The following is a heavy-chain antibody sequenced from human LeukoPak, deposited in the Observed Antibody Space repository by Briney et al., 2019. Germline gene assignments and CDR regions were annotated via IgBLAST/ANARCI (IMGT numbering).Heavy chain of an antibody. D-gene: IGHD1-26*01. Sequence: GESLKISCKGSGDSFTNYWINWVRQMPGKGLEWMGKIDPSDSYTNYSPSFQGHVTISADKSISTAYLQWSSLKASDTAIYYCARSGSYFSPDYWGPGTLSPSPQ. CDR2: IDPSDSYT. CDR1: GDSFTNYW. V-gene: IGHV5-10-1*01. J-gene: IGHJ4*02. CDR3: ARSGSYFSPDY.